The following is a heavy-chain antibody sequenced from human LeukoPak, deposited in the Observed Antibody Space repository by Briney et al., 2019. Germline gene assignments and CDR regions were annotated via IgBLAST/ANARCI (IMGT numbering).Heavy chain of an antibody. CDR3: ARAYWEYCGGDCYSDYYFDY. D-gene: IGHD2-21*02. CDR1: GGTFSSYT. J-gene: IGHJ4*03. CDR2: IISILGIA. Sequence: ASVKVSCKASGGTFSSYTISWVRQAPGQGLEWMGRIISILGIANYAQKFQGRVTITADKSTSTAYMELSSLRSEDTAVYYCARAYWEYCGGDCYSDYYFDYWGHATLVTVSS. V-gene: IGHV1-69*02.